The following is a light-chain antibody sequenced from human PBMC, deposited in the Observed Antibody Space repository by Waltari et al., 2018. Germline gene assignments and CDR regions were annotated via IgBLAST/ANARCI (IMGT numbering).Light chain of an antibody. J-gene: IGKJ2*01. CDR2: WAS. CDR1: HSVLDTSSNNNY. CDR3: QQYYSSPFT. V-gene: IGKV4-1*01. Sequence: DIVMTQSPDSLAVSLRERATINCKSSHSVLDTSSNNNYLSWYQQKPGQAPKLLIYWASTREAGVPDRFSGSGSGTHFTLTISSLQAEDVAVYFCQQYYSSPFTFGQGTKLEIK.